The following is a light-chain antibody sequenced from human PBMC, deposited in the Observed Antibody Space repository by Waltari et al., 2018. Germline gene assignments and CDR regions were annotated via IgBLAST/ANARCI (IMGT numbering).Light chain of an antibody. J-gene: IGKJ1*01. V-gene: IGKV3-20*01. CDR2: GAS. Sequence: EIGLTQTPGPLSLSPGERATLSCRASQSVSRALAWYQQKPGQAPSLLIYGASSRATGIPDRFSGRGSGTDFSLTISRLEPEDFAVYYCQEYVTLPATFGQGTKVEI. CDR3: QEYVTLPAT. CDR1: QSVSRA.